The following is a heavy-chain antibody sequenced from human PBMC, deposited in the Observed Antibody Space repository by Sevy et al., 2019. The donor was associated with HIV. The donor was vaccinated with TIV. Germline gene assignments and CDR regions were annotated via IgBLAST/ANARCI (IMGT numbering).Heavy chain of an antibody. CDR2: IYYSGST. J-gene: IGHJ6*02. D-gene: IGHD2-2*01. Sequence: SETLSLTCTVSGGSISSYYWSWIRQPPGKGLEWIGYIYYSGSTNYNPSLKSRVTISVDTSKNQFSLKLSSVTAADTAVYYCARGGCSSTGCYAYYYYGMDVWGQGTTVTVSS. V-gene: IGHV4-59*01. CDR1: GGSISSYY. CDR3: ARGGCSSTGCYAYYYYGMDV.